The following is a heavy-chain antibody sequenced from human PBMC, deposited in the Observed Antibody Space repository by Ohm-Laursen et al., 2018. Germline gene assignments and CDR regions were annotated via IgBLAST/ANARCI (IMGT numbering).Heavy chain of an antibody. CDR1: GFTFDDYA. J-gene: IGHJ4*02. Sequence: LSLTCAASGFTFDDYAMHWVRQAPGRGLEWVSGISWNSGSIGYADSVKGRFTISRDNAKNSLYLQMNSLRAEDTALYYCAKGKIAAAGTPFDYWGQGTLVTVSS. CDR2: ISWNSGSI. D-gene: IGHD6-13*01. V-gene: IGHV3-9*01. CDR3: AKGKIAAAGTPFDY.